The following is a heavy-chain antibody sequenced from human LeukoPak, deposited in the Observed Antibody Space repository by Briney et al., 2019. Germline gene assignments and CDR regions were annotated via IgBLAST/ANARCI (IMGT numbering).Heavy chain of an antibody. D-gene: IGHD6-13*01. J-gene: IGHJ4*02. CDR2: ISGSGGST. Sequence: GGSLRLSCAASGFTFSSYGMSWVRQAPGKGLEWVSAISGSGGSTYYADSVKGRFTISRDNSKNTLYLQMNSLRAEDAAVYYCAKGLIAAAGNQYWGQGTLVTVSS. CDR3: AKGLIAAAGNQY. V-gene: IGHV3-23*01. CDR1: GFTFSSYG.